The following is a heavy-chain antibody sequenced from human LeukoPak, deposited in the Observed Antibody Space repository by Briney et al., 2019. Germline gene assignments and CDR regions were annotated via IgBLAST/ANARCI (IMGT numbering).Heavy chain of an antibody. CDR3: ARQQWQPIFDY. Sequence: PSETLSVTRTVPGGSLCSSSHYWGWIRQPPGKGLEWIGSIYYSGSTYYNPSLKSRVTISVDTSKNQFSLKLSTVTAADTAVYYCARQQWQPIFDYWGQGTLVTVSS. CDR2: IYYSGST. J-gene: IGHJ4*02. CDR1: GGSLCSSSHY. D-gene: IGHD6-19*01. V-gene: IGHV4-39*01.